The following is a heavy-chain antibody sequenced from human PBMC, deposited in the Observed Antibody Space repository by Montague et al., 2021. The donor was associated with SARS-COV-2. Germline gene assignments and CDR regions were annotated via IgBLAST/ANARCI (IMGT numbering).Heavy chain of an antibody. D-gene: IGHD6-13*01. Sequence: SETLSLTCAVYGGSFSGYYWSWIRQPPGKGLEWIGEINHSGSTXXXPSXXXRVTISIDTSKNQFSLKLSSVTAADTAVYYCARGAYSSSWYGVRNWFDPWGQGTLVTVSS. CDR1: GGSFSGYY. J-gene: IGHJ5*02. CDR3: ARGAYSSSWYGVRNWFDP. CDR2: INHSGST. V-gene: IGHV4-34*01.